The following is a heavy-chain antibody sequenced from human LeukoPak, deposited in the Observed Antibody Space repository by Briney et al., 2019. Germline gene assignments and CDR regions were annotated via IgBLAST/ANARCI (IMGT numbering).Heavy chain of an antibody. J-gene: IGHJ4*02. D-gene: IGHD1-14*01. CDR2: VNPSAGST. CDR1: GYTFTTYY. Sequence: ASVTVSCKASGYTFTTYYMHWVRQAPGQGLEWMGIVNPSAGSTVYAQKFQGRVTMTRDTSTSTVYMELSSLRSEDTAMYYCARDLASWQFNLDYWGQGTLVTVSS. V-gene: IGHV1-46*01. CDR3: ARDLASWQFNLDY.